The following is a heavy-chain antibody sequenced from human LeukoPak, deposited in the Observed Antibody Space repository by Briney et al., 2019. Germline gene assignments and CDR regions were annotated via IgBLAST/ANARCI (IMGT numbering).Heavy chain of an antibody. CDR3: AKGPQSTYYYYMDV. CDR1: GFTFSSYA. CDR2: ISGSGGST. D-gene: IGHD2-2*01. Sequence: GGSLRLSCAASGFTFSSYAMSWARKAPGKGLEGVSWISGSGGSTYHADSVKGRFTISRDNSKNTLYLQMNSLRAEDTAVYYCAKGPQSTYYYYMDVWGKGTTVTVSS. V-gene: IGHV3-23*01. J-gene: IGHJ6*03.